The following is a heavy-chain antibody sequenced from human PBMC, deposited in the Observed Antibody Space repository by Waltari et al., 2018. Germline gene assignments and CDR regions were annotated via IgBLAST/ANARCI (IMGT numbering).Heavy chain of an antibody. J-gene: IGHJ4*02. V-gene: IGHV4-38-2*01. CDR3: ARLYDDIWGSYRYYFDY. Sequence: QVQLQESGPGLVKPSETLSLTCAVSGYSISSGYYWGWIRQPPGKGLEWIGSIYHSGRTYYNPSLKSRVTISVDTSKNQFSLKRSSVTAADTAVYYCARLYDDIWGSYRYYFDYWGQGTLVTVSS. CDR2: IYHSGRT. CDR1: GYSISSGYY. D-gene: IGHD3-16*02.